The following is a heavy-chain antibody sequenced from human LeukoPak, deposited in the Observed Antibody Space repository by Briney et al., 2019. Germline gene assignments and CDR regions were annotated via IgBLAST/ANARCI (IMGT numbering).Heavy chain of an antibody. CDR3: ARGGSSWYAADY. CDR1: GGSISSHY. D-gene: IGHD6-13*01. Sequence: SETLSLTCTASGGSISSHYWSWIRQPPGKGLEWIGYIYYSGSTNYNPSLKSRATISVDTSKNQFSLKLRSVTAADTAVYYCARGGSSWYAADYWGQGTLVTVSS. J-gene: IGHJ4*02. CDR2: IYYSGST. V-gene: IGHV4-59*11.